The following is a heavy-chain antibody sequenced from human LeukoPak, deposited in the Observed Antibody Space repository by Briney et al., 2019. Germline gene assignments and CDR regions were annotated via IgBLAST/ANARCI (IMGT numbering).Heavy chain of an antibody. Sequence: SQTLSLTCTVSGGSISSGGYYWSWIRQHPGKGLEWIGYIYYSGSTYYNPSLKSRVTISVDTSKNQFSLKLSSVTAADTAVYYCARDARGTGSNVWGSYRPDWFDPWGQGTLVTVSS. V-gene: IGHV4-31*03. CDR2: IYYSGST. J-gene: IGHJ5*02. D-gene: IGHD3-16*01. CDR3: ARDARGTGSNVWGSYRPDWFDP. CDR1: GGSISSGGYY.